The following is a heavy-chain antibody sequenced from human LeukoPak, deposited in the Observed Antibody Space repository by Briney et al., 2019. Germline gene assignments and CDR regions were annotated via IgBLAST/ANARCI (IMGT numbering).Heavy chain of an antibody. CDR2: IRYDGSNK. V-gene: IGHV3-30*02. D-gene: IGHD6-19*01. J-gene: IGHJ1*01. CDR1: GFTFSSYG. Sequence: HPGGSLRLSCAASGFTFSSYGMHWVRQAPGKGLEWVAFIRYDGSNKYYADSVKGRFTITRDNSKNTLYLQMNSLRAEDTAVYYCAKDSSGWDEYFQHWGQGTLVTVSS. CDR3: AKDSSGWDEYFQH.